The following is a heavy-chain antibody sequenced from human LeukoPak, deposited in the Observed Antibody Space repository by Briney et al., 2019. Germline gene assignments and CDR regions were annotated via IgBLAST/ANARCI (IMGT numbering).Heavy chain of an antibody. CDR3: ATTVAGTSAFDI. CDR2: ISYDGSNK. D-gene: IGHD6-19*01. V-gene: IGHV3-30*04. Sequence: GGSLRLSCAASGFTFSSYAMHWVRQAPGKGLEWVAVISYDGSNKYYADSVKGRFTISRGNSKNTLYLQMNSLRAEDTAVYYCATTVAGTSAFDIWGQGTMVTVSS. J-gene: IGHJ3*02. CDR1: GFTFSSYA.